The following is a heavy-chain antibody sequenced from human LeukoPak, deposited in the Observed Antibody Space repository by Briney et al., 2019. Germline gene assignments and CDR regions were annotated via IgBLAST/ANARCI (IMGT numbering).Heavy chain of an antibody. D-gene: IGHD2/OR15-2a*01. CDR1: GGSISSGSYY. CDR2: IYYSGNT. V-gene: IGHV4-39*07. CDR3: ARGPDSLWTPPREYYFDY. J-gene: IGHJ4*02. Sequence: SENLSLTCTVSGGSISSGSYYWGWIRQPPGKGLEWIGRIYYSGNTYYNPSLKSRVSISVDTSKNQFSLKLSSVTAADTAVYYCARGPDSLWTPPREYYFDYWGQGTLVTVSS.